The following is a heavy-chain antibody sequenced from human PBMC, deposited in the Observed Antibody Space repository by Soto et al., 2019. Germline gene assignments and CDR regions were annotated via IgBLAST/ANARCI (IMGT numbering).Heavy chain of an antibody. CDR1: GYSFTGYS. CDR2: IYPGDSDT. Sequence: PGETLKISCKSSGYSFTGYSICWVRQMPGKDLEWMGFIYPGDSDTRYSPSFQGQVTISADKSISTAYLQWSSLKASDTAMYYCARRADYVWGSYRYNWFDPWGQGTLVTVSS. D-gene: IGHD3-16*02. CDR3: ARRADYVWGSYRYNWFDP. V-gene: IGHV5-51*01. J-gene: IGHJ5*02.